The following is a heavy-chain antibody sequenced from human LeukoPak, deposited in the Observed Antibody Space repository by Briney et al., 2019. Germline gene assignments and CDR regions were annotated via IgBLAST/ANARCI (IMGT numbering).Heavy chain of an antibody. CDR1: GGSISSGNYY. CDR2: IYYTGST. CDR3: ARGGAVARYNWFDP. Sequence: PSETLSLTCTVSGGSISSGNYYWSWIRQPPGKGLEWIGYIYYTGSTYYNPSLKSRVTISVDTSKNQFSLKLSSVTAADTAVYYCARGGAVARYNWFDPWGQGTLVTVSS. J-gene: IGHJ5*02. D-gene: IGHD6-19*01. V-gene: IGHV4-30-4*08.